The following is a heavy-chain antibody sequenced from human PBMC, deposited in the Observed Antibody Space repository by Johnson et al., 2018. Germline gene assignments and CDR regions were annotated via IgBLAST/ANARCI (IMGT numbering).Heavy chain of an antibody. J-gene: IGHJ6*02. V-gene: IGHV1-69*01. CDR2: IIPIFGTA. CDR3: ARVLYGAYVSYHGMDV. D-gene: IGHD3-16*01. CDR1: GGTFSSYA. Sequence: VQLVESGAEVKKPGSSVKVSCKASGGTFSSYAISWVRQAPGQGLEWMGGIIPIFGTANYAQKVQGRVTITGDESTSTAYMELSSLRSEDTAVYYCARVLYGAYVSYHGMDVWGQGTAVTVSS.